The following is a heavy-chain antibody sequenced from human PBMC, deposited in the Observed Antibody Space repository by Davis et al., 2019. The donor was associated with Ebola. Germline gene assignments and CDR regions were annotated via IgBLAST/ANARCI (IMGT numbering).Heavy chain of an antibody. CDR3: AREGTTYYYDSSGYGANHYFDY. CDR2: IQQDGSEK. J-gene: IGHJ4*02. V-gene: IGHV3-7*01. D-gene: IGHD3-22*01. CDR1: GFTFSSYW. Sequence: PGGSLRLSCAASGFTFSSYWMSWVRQAPGKGLEWVANIQQDGSEKYYVDSVKGRFTISRDNAKNALYLQMNSLRDEDTAVYYCAREGTTYYYDSSGYGANHYFDYWGQGTLVTVSS.